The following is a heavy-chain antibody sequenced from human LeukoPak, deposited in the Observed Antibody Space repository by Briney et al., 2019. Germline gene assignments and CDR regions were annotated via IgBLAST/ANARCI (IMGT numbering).Heavy chain of an antibody. D-gene: IGHD3-22*01. CDR2: INPSGGST. J-gene: IGHJ5*02. CDR3: ARASYDSSGYRWFDP. Sequence: GASVKVSCKASGYTFTSYYMHWVRQAPGQGLEWMGIINPSGGSTSYAQKFQGRVTMTRDMSTSTVYMELSSLRSEDTAVYYCARASYDSSGYRWFDPWGQGTLVTVSS. V-gene: IGHV1-46*01. CDR1: GYTFTSYY.